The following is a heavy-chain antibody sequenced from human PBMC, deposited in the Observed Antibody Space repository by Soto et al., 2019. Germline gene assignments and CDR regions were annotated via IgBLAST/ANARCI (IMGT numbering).Heavy chain of an antibody. D-gene: IGHD4-17*01. CDR3: ARDRRYGETSEFDY. CDR1: GGSISSGGYS. J-gene: IGHJ4*02. V-gene: IGHV4-30-2*01. Sequence: ASETLSLTCAVSGGSISSGGYSWSWIRQPPGKGLEWIGYIYHSGSTYYNPSLKSRVTISVDRSKNQFSLKLSSVTAADTAVYYCARDRRYGETSEFDYWGQGTLVTVSS. CDR2: IYHSGST.